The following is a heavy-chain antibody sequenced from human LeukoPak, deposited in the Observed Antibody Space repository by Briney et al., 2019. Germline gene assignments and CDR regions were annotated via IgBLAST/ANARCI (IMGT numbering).Heavy chain of an antibody. Sequence: PGGSLRLSCAASGFTFNSYAMSWVRQAPGKGLEWVSGISGSGSSTYYADSVKGRFTISRDNSKNTLYLQMSSLRGEDTAVYYCAKDRDNDYETPRFDPWGQGTLVTVSS. V-gene: IGHV3-23*01. D-gene: IGHD4/OR15-4a*01. CDR1: GFTFNSYA. CDR2: ISGSGSST. J-gene: IGHJ5*02. CDR3: AKDRDNDYETPRFDP.